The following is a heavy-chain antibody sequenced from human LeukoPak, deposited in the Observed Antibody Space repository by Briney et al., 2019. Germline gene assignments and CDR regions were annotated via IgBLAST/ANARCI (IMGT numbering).Heavy chain of an antibody. CDR3: AELGITMIGGV. Sequence: GGSLRLSCAASGFTFSIYWMHWVRQAPGKGLVWVSRIKSDGSSTSYADSVKGRFTISRDNAKNTLCLQMNSLRAEDTAVYYCAELGITMIGGVWGKGTTVTISS. CDR1: GFTFSIYW. V-gene: IGHV3-74*01. D-gene: IGHD3-10*02. CDR2: IKSDGSST. J-gene: IGHJ6*04.